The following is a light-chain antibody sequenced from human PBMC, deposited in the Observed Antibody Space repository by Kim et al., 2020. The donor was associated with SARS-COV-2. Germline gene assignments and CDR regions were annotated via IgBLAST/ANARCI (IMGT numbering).Light chain of an antibody. J-gene: IGLJ3*02. CDR3: CSHAGSYTWV. CDR1: SSDIGGYDS. Sequence: GQSVTMSCSGTSSDIGGYDSVSRYQHHAGKAPKLMIYDVNKRPSGVPDRFSGSKSGNTASLTISGLQAEDEADYYCCSHAGSYTWVFGGGTQVTVL. CDR2: DVN. V-gene: IGLV2-11*01.